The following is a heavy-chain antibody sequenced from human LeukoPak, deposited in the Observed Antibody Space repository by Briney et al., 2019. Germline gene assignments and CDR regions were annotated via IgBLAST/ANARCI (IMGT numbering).Heavy chain of an antibody. J-gene: IGHJ4*02. D-gene: IGHD3-3*01. V-gene: IGHV4-61*02. Sequence: SQTLSLTCTVSGGSISSGSYYWSWIRQPAGKGLEWIGRIYTSGSTNYNPSLKSRVTISVDTSKNQFSLKLSSVTAADTAVYYCARAPPPIFGVATFVYWGQGTLVTVSS. CDR1: GGSISSGSYY. CDR2: IYTSGST. CDR3: ARAPPPIFGVATFVY.